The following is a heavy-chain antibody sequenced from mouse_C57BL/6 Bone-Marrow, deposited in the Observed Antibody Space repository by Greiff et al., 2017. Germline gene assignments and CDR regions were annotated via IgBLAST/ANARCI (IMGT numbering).Heavy chain of an antibody. Sequence: VNVVESGPELVKPGASVKLSCKASGYTFTSYDINWVKQRPGQGLEWIGWIYPRDGSTKYNEKFKGKATLTVDTSSSTAYMELHSLTSEDSAVYFCARWDYYGSRYFDVWGTGTTVTVSS. CDR1: GYTFTSYD. D-gene: IGHD1-1*01. CDR3: ARWDYYGSRYFDV. V-gene: IGHV1-85*01. J-gene: IGHJ1*03. CDR2: IYPRDGST.